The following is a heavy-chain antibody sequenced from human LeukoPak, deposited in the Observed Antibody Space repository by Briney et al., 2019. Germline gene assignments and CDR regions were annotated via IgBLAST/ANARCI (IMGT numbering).Heavy chain of an antibody. Sequence: ASVKVSCKASGYTFTGYYMHWVRQAPGQGLEWMGWINPNSGGTNYAQKFQGRVTMTRDTSISTAYMELSRLRSDDTAVYYCARETPHNYYDSSGYYGYWGQGTLVTVSS. CDR1: GYTFTGYY. D-gene: IGHD3-22*01. CDR3: ARETPHNYYDSSGYYGY. J-gene: IGHJ4*02. V-gene: IGHV1-2*02. CDR2: INPNSGGT.